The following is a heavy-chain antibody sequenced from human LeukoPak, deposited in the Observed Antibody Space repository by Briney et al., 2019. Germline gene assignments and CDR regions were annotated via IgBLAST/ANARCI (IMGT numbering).Heavy chain of an antibody. J-gene: IGHJ5*02. CDR1: GGSIRSSNYY. CDR3: AGGSSWYNWYDP. CDR2: IYYTGTT. Sequence: SETLSLTCTVSGGSIRSSNYYWGWIRQPPGKGPEWIGSIYYTGTTNSNPSLKSRLTMSVDTSKNQFSLKLTSLTAADTAVYYCAGGSSWYNWYDPWGQGTLVTVSS. D-gene: IGHD6-13*01. V-gene: IGHV4-39*01.